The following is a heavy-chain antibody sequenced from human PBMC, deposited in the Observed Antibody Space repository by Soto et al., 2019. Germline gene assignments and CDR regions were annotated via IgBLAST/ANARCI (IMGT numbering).Heavy chain of an antibody. J-gene: IGHJ6*03. Sequence: SETLSLTCTVSGGSISSYYWSWIRQPPGKGLEWIGYIYYSGSTNYNPSLKSRVTISVDTSKNQFSLKLSSVTAADTAVYYCARARGIAALSPHMDVGGKGTTVTVSS. D-gene: IGHD6-13*01. CDR2: IYYSGST. CDR1: GGSISSYY. CDR3: ARARGIAALSPHMDV. V-gene: IGHV4-59*01.